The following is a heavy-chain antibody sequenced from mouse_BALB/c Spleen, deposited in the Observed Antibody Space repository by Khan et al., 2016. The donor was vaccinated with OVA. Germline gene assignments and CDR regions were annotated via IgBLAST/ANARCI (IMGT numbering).Heavy chain of an antibody. CDR2: INYSGST. D-gene: IGHD2-3*01. Sequence: EVQLVESGPGLVNPSQSLSLTCTVTGYSITSDYAWNWIRQFPGNKLEWMGYINYSGSTNYNPALKSRISFTRATSKNQFFLQLNYVTTEDTTNYYCARDGSRYYYAMHYWGQGTSVTVSS. CDR3: ARDGSRYYYAMHY. CDR1: GYSITSDYA. J-gene: IGHJ4*01. V-gene: IGHV3-2*02.